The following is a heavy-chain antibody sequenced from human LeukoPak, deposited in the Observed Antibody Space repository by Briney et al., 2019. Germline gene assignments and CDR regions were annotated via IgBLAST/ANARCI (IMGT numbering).Heavy chain of an antibody. CDR1: GYSFSNWA. CDR3: AKDVAGHNYGGVDY. Sequence: PGGSLRLSCLLSGYSFSNWALMGVRQSPGKGLEWVSAISGSRDTTTYADSVEGRFTISRDNSMNTLSLQTRSRRVEDTAVYYGAKDVAGHNYGGVDYWGQGTLVTVSS. V-gene: IGHV3-23*01. CDR2: ISGSRDTT. D-gene: IGHD5-18*01. J-gene: IGHJ4*02.